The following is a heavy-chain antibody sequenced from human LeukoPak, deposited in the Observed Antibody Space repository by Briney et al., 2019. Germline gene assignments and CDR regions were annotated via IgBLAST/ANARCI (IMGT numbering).Heavy chain of an antibody. D-gene: IGHD3-9*01. CDR1: GFTFSSSS. J-gene: IGHJ4*02. Sequence: GGSLRLSCAASGFTFSSSSMNWVRQAPGKGLEWVSYISSSGSTTYYADSVKGRFTISRDNAKNSLYLQMNSLRAEDTAVYYCAGNRILTGYYLFDYWGQGTLVTVSS. V-gene: IGHV3-48*04. CDR2: ISSSGSTT. CDR3: AGNRILTGYYLFDY.